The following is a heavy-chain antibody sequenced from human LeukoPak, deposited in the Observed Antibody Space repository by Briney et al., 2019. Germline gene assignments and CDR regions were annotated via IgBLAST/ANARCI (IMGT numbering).Heavy chain of an antibody. CDR3: ASLPYDFWSGYIDY. D-gene: IGHD3-3*01. CDR1: GFTFSSYA. Sequence: GGSLRLSCAASGFTFSSYAMSWVRQAPGKGLEWVSAISGSGGSTYYADSVKGRFTISRDNSKNTQYLQMNSLRAEDTAVYYCASLPYDFWSGYIDYWGQGTLVTVSS. V-gene: IGHV3-23*01. CDR2: ISGSGGST. J-gene: IGHJ4*02.